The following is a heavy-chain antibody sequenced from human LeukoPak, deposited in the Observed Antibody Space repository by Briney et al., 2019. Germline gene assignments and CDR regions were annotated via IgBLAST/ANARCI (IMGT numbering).Heavy chain of an antibody. V-gene: IGHV3-30*18. CDR2: ISYDGSNK. CDR3: AKYDVAGTRTDY. CDR1: GFTFSSYG. J-gene: IGHJ4*02. Sequence: SGGSLRLSCAASGFTFSSYGVHWVRQAPGKGLEWVAVISYDGSNKYYADSVKGRFTISRDNSKNTLYLQMNSLRAEDTAVYYCAKYDVAGTRTDYWGQGTLVTVSS. D-gene: IGHD6-19*01.